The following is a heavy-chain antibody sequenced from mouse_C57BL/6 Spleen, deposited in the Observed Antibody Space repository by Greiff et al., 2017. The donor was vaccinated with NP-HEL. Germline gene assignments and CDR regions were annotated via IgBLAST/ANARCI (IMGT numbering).Heavy chain of an antibody. D-gene: IGHD2-1*01. CDR1: GFSLTSYG. CDR2: IWRGGST. V-gene: IGHV2-5*01. CDR3: AMFYGNYEGWYFDV. Sequence: QVQLKESGPGLVQPSQSLSITCTVSGFSLTSYGVHWVRQSPGKGLEWLGVIWRGGSTDYNAAFMSRLSITKDNSKSQVFFKMNSLQADDTAIYYCAMFYGNYEGWYFDVWGTGTTVTVSS. J-gene: IGHJ1*03.